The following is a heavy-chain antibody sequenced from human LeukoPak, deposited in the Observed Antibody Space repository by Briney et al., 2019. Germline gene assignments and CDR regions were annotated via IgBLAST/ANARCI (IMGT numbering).Heavy chain of an antibody. J-gene: IGHJ5*02. Sequence: RASVKVSCKASGCTFTSYAINWVRQAPGQGLEWMGWINTNTGNPTYAHGFTGRFVFSLDISVSTAYLQISSLKAEDTAVYYCARDVDILTGYLSFDPWGQGTLVTVSS. D-gene: IGHD3-9*01. V-gene: IGHV7-4-1*02. CDR3: ARDVDILTGYLSFDP. CDR2: INTNTGNP. CDR1: GCTFTSYA.